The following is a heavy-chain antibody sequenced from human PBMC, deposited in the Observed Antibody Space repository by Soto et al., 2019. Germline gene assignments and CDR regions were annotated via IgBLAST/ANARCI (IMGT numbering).Heavy chain of an antibody. CDR2: IFSNGET. CDR1: GFTLSDTKLG. J-gene: IGHJ5*02. Sequence: QVTLRESGPVLVKPTETLTLTCTVSGFTLSDTKLGMTRIRQPPGKAIDWLGYIFSNGETSFNPSLKTRLSIFKDTSQSLVVLTMTNVDPVDTATYYCARIITDPGAYYWFDAWGQGTLVTVSS. V-gene: IGHV2-26*01. CDR3: ARIITDPGAYYWFDA. D-gene: IGHD3-10*01.